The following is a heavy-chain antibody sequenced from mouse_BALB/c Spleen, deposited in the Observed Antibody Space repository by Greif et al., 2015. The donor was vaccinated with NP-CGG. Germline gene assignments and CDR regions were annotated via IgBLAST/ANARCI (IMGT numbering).Heavy chain of an antibody. D-gene: IGHD2-2*01. Sequence: EVQLQQSGAELVKPGASVKLSCTASGFNIKDTYMHWVKQRPEQGLEWIGRIDPANGNTKYDPKFQGKATITADTSSNTAYLQLSSLASEDTAVYYCARGYDWDYWGQGTTLTVSS. CDR1: GFNIKDTY. CDR2: IDPANGNT. CDR3: ARGYDWDY. V-gene: IGHV14-3*02. J-gene: IGHJ2*01.